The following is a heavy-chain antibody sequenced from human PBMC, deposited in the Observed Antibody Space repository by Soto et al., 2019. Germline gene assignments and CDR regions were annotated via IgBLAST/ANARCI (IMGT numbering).Heavy chain of an antibody. CDR3: ARGVTMVRGVRHAPYYFDY. CDR2: TYYRSKWYN. D-gene: IGHD3-10*01. CDR1: XDSVSSNSAA. V-gene: IGHV6-1*01. J-gene: IGHJ4*02. Sequence: SQTLSLTCAISXDSVSSNSAACNWIRQSPSRGLEWLGRTYYRSKWYNDYAVSVKSRITINPDTSKNQFSLQLNSVTPEDTAVYYCARGVTMVRGVRHAPYYFDYWGQGTLVTVSS.